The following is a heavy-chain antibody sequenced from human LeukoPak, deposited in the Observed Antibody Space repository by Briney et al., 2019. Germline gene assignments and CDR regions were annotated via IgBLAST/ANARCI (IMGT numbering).Heavy chain of an antibody. V-gene: IGHV5-51*01. CDR1: GSTFTSHW. J-gene: IGHJ4*02. D-gene: IGHD2-2*01. CDR3: ATPTTGCSSTSCYLLF. CDR2: IYPADSET. Sequence: GESLKISCKDSGSTFTSHWIGWVRQMPGKGLEWMGVIYPADSETTYSPSFQGQVTISADKSISTAYLQWSSLKASDTAMYYCATPTTGCSSTSCYLLFWGQGTLVTFSS.